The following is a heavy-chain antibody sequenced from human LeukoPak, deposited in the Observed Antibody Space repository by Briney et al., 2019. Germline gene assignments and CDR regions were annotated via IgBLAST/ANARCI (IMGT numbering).Heavy chain of an antibody. CDR3: ARDWDIVVV. J-gene: IGHJ6*02. CDR2: IYYSGST. D-gene: IGHD2-2*01. V-gene: IGHV4-39*07. CDR1: GGSISSSSYY. Sequence: SETLSLTCTVSGGSISSSSYYWGWIRQPPGKGLEWIGSIYYSGSTYYNPSLKSRVTISVDTSKNQFSLKLSSVTAADTAVYYCARDWDIVVVWGQRTTVTVSS.